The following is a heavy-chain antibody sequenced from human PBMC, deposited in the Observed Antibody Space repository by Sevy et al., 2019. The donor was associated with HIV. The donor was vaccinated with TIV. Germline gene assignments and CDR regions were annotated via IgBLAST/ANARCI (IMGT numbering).Heavy chain of an antibody. V-gene: IGHV3-30*02. CDR1: GFTLTTYG. CDR2: IQYDGTNK. CDR3: AKREKHWVINSYYYPMDV. Sequence: GGSLRLSCAASGFTLTTYGMHWARQAPGKGLEWVAFIQYDGTNKYYSDSVKGRFTISRDNSKNTVYLQMNSLRADDTAVYYCAKREKHWVINSYYYPMDVWGQGTTVTVSS. D-gene: IGHD7-27*01. J-gene: IGHJ6*02.